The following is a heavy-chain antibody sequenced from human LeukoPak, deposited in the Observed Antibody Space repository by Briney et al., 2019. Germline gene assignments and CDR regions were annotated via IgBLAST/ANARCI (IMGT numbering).Heavy chain of an antibody. J-gene: IGHJ3*02. CDR2: IYPGDSDT. Sequence: TGASLQISCQGSGSIFTSYWIGWVRQLPGKGLGWMGIIYPGDSDTRYSPSCQGQVTIAADKSISTAYLQWSSLKASDTAMYYCVRRSIAAAVGDAFDIWGQGTMVTVSS. CDR1: GSIFTSYW. V-gene: IGHV5-51*01. D-gene: IGHD6-13*01. CDR3: VRRSIAAAVGDAFDI.